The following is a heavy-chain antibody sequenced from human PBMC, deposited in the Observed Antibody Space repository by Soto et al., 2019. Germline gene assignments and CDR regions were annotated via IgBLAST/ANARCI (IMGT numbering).Heavy chain of an antibody. J-gene: IGHJ6*02. V-gene: IGHV3-43*01. CDR1: GFTFDDYT. D-gene: IGHD1-26*01. CDR2: ISCSGGST. CDR3: ARRLVGATTHYYYGMDV. Sequence: PGGSLRLSCAASGFTFDDYTMHWVRQAPGKGLEWVSPISCSGGSTYYADSVKGRFTISRDNAKNSLYLQMNSLRAEDTAVYYCARRLVGATTHYYYGMDVWGQGTTVTVSS.